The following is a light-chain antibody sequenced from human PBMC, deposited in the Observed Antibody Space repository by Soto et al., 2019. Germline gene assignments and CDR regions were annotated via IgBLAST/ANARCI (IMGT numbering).Light chain of an antibody. CDR3: QSYDSNLSGSL. J-gene: IGLJ2*01. CDR1: SRDVGSYDY. CDR2: DVT. Sequence: QSALTQPRSVSGSPGQSVTISCTGTSRDVGSYDYVSWYQHHPGTGPKLLIYDVTERPSGVPHRFSGSKSGNTASLTISGLQADDEGDYYCQSYDSNLSGSLFGGGTKLTVL. V-gene: IGLV2-11*01.